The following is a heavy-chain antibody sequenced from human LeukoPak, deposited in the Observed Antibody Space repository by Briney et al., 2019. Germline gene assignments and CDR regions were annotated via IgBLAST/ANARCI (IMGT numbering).Heavy chain of an antibody. Sequence: SETLSLTCTVSGSSISGSGYYWGWIRQPPGKGLEWIGNIYDSGSTYYNASLQSRVTISIDTSKNQFSLRLSSVTAADTAMYYCAKSGGYGLIDYWGQGTLVTVSS. J-gene: IGHJ4*02. CDR2: IYDSGST. CDR3: AKSGGYGLIDY. CDR1: GSSISGSGYY. V-gene: IGHV4-39*01. D-gene: IGHD1-26*01.